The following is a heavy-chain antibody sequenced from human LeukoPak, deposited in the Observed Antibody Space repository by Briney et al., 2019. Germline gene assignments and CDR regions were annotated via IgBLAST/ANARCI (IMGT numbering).Heavy chain of an antibody. D-gene: IGHD3-22*01. V-gene: IGHV3-21*01. J-gene: IGHJ4*02. CDR2: ISSVSSYI. Sequence: GSLRLSCAASGFTFRSYSMNWVRQAPGKGLEWVSSISSVSSYIYYADSVKGRFTISRDNAKNSLYLQMNSLRAEDTAVYYCARRTDSSGYYLDYWGQGTLVTVSS. CDR3: ARRTDSSGYYLDY. CDR1: GFTFRSYS.